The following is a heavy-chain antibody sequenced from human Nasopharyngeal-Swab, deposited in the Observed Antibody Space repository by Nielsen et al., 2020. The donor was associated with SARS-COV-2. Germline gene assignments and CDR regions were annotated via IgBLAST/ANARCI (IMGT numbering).Heavy chain of an antibody. D-gene: IGHD5-18*01. CDR2: ISGSGGST. CDR1: GFTFSSYA. J-gene: IGHJ3*02. Sequence: GESLKISCAASGFTFSSYAMSWVRQAPGKGLVWVSAISGSGGSTYYADSVKGRFTISRDNSKNTLYLQMNSLRAEDTAVYYCAKAGGYSSAVAFDIWGQGTMVTVSS. V-gene: IGHV3-23*01. CDR3: AKAGGYSSAVAFDI.